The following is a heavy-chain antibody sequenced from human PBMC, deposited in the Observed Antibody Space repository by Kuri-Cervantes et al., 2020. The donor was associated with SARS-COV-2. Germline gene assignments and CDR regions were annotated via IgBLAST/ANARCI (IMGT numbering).Heavy chain of an antibody. J-gene: IGHJ6*02. Sequence: GESLKISCAASGFTFSSYSMNWVRQAPGKGLEWVSYISSSSSYIYYADSVKGRFTISSDNAKNSLYLQMNSLRAEDTAVYYCARDRGFGVVIISLYYYGMDIWGQGTTVTVSS. CDR1: GFTFSSYS. CDR3: ARDRGFGVVIISLYYYGMDI. V-gene: IGHV3-21*05. CDR2: ISSSSSYI. D-gene: IGHD3-3*01.